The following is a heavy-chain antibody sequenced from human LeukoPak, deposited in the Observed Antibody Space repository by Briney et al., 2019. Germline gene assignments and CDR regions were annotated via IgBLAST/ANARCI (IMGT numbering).Heavy chain of an antibody. CDR1: GFTFDDYG. D-gene: IGHD1-26*01. CDR3: ARGGSYLSAFDI. V-gene: IGHV3-53*01. CDR2: IYGGGSV. J-gene: IGHJ3*02. Sequence: GGSLRLSCAASGFTFDDYGMSWVRQAPGKGLEWVSIIYGGGSVFYADSVKGRFTISRDNSKNTLYLQMNSLRGEDTAVYYCARGGSYLSAFDIWGQGTMVTVSS.